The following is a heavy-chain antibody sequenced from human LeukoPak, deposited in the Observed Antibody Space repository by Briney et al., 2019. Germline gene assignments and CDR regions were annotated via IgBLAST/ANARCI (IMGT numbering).Heavy chain of an antibody. CDR2: ISSSGTYI. CDR1: GFTFSAYS. J-gene: IGHJ5*02. V-gene: IGHV3-21*01. D-gene: IGHD1-26*01. Sequence: KPGGPLRLSCAASGFTFSAYSINWVRQAPGRGLEWVSSISSSGTYIYYADSVKGRFTISRDNAKNLLSLQMNSLRAEDTAVYYCARDFRYSGSYHHWFDPWGQGTLVTVSS. CDR3: ARDFRYSGSYHHWFDP.